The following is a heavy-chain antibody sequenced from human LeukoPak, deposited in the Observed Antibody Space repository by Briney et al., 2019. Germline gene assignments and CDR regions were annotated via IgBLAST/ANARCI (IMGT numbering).Heavy chain of an antibody. J-gene: IGHJ4*02. CDR1: GFTFNTYW. CDR3: AKDLGCTNGVCYRGDFDY. CDR2: ISPDVSEK. V-gene: IGHV3-7*03. Sequence: GGSLRLSCAASGFTFNTYWVSWVRQAPGKGLEWVANISPDVSEKYYVDSVRGRFTISRDNAKHSLYLQMNSLRAEDTAVYYCAKDLGCTNGVCYRGDFDYWGQGTLVTVSS. D-gene: IGHD2-8*01.